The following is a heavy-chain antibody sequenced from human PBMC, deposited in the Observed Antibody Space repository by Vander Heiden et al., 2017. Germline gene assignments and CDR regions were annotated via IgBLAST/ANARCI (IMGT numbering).Heavy chain of an antibody. V-gene: IGHV3-21*01. Sequence: EVQLVESGGGLVKPGGSLRLSCSASGFTFTSYSMNWVRQAPGKGLEWVSSISSSSSYIYYADSVKGRFTSSRDNAKNSLYLQMNSLRAEDTAVYYCARDLGYYYESSGYYVGWGQGTLVTVSS. D-gene: IGHD3-22*01. CDR3: ARDLGYYYESSGYYVG. CDR1: GFTFTSYS. J-gene: IGHJ4*02. CDR2: ISSSSSYI.